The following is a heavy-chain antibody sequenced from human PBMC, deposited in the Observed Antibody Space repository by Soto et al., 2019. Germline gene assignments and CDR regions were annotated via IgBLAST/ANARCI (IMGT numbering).Heavy chain of an antibody. D-gene: IGHD6-13*01. CDR3: ARLQAAAGDNDLTFDY. CDR1: GYSFTSYW. J-gene: IGHJ4*02. CDR2: IDPSDSYT. Sequence: EVQLVQSGAEVKKPGESLRISCNGSGYSFTSYWISWVRQMPGKGLEWMGRIDPSDSYTNYIPSFQGHVTISPDKSIXAAYLQWSSMKASDTAMYYCARLQAAAGDNDLTFDYWGQGTLVTVSS. V-gene: IGHV5-10-1*01.